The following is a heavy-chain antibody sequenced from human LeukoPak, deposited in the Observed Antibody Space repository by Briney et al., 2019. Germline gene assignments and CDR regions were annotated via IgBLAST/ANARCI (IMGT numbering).Heavy chain of an antibody. CDR3: AKGAAAGYYFDY. J-gene: IGHJ4*02. CDR2: ISSSSSYI. D-gene: IGHD6-13*01. Sequence: GGSLRLSCAASGFTFSTYWMSWVRQAPGKGLEWVSSISSSSSYIYYADSVKGRFTISRDNAKNSLYLQMNSLRAEDMAVYYCAKGAAAGYYFDYWGQGTLVTVSS. CDR1: GFTFSTYW. V-gene: IGHV3-21*01.